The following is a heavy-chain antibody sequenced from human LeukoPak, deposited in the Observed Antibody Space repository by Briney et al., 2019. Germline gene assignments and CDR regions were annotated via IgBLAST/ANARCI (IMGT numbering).Heavy chain of an antibody. Sequence: GRSLSLSRDPSGLTFNNYWITCARQAPGRGPEWVANINQDGSEVSYVDSVKVRFTISRDNARNSLYLQMSSLRGEDTAVYYCTKRAGLPTNKPWCFDHWGQGTLVTVSS. J-gene: IGHJ4*02. V-gene: IGHV3-7*01. CDR1: GLTFNNYW. D-gene: IGHD2-15*01. CDR3: TKRAGLPTNKPWCFDH. CDR2: INQDGSEV.